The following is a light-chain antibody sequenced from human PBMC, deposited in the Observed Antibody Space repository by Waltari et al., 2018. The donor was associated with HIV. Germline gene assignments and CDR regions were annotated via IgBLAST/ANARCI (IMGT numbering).Light chain of an antibody. J-gene: IGLJ3*02. CDR1: ALPKKY. CDR3: YSTDSSGNHRV. Sequence: SYELTQPHSVSVSPGQTARIPCSGDALPKKYAYWYQQNSGQAPVLVIYEDSKRPSGIPERFSGSSSGTMATLTISGAQVEDEADYYCYSTDSSGNHRVFGGGTKLTVL. CDR2: EDS. V-gene: IGLV3-10*01.